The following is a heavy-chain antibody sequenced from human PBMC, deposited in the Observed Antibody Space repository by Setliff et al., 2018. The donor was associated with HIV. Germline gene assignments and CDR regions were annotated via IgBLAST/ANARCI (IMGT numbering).Heavy chain of an antibody. CDR1: GFSLSTSEMR. Sequence: GSGPTLVNPTQTLTLTCTFSGFSLSTSEMRVSWIRQPPGKGLEWIGSIYYSGSTYYNPSLKSRVTISVDTSKNQFSLKLSSVTAADTAVYYCATYADRESNRFDPWGQGRMVTVSS. CDR3: ATYADRESNRFDP. D-gene: IGHD3-10*01. CDR2: IYYSGST. V-gene: IGHV4-39*01. J-gene: IGHJ5*01.